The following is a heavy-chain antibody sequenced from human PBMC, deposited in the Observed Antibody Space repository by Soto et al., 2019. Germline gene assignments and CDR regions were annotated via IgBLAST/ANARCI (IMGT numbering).Heavy chain of an antibody. CDR2: IYYSGST. CDR3: ARDASFDSSGYDY. V-gene: IGHV4-30-4*01. CDR1: GGSISSADYH. Sequence: QVQLQESGPGLVEPSQTLFLTCTVSGGSISSADYHWSWIRQPPGKGLEWIGYIYYSGSTYYNPSLESRLTISVDTSKDQFSLKLSSVTAADTAVYYCARDASFDSSGYDYWGQGTLVTVSS. D-gene: IGHD3-22*01. J-gene: IGHJ4*02.